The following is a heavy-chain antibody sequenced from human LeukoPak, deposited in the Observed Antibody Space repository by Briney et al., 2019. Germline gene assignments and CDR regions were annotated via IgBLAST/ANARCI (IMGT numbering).Heavy chain of an antibody. Sequence: GSLRLSCAASGFTFSSYWMSWVRQAPGKGLEWVSYISSSGSSTQYADSVKGRFTISRDNAKNSLYLQMNSLRAEDTAVYYCARDSDSSGLDAFDIWGQGTMVTVSS. CDR1: GFTFSSYW. CDR2: ISSSGSST. V-gene: IGHV3-48*04. D-gene: IGHD3-22*01. J-gene: IGHJ3*02. CDR3: ARDSDSSGLDAFDI.